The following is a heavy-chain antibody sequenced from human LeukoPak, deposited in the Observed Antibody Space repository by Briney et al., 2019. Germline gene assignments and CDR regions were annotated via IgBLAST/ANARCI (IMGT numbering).Heavy chain of an antibody. J-gene: IGHJ4*02. V-gene: IGHV4-34*01. CDR1: SGSFSDYY. CDR3: AASLWFGIYPDY. D-gene: IGHD3-10*01. CDR2: FNHSWGA. Sequence: PSETLSLTCGVYSGSFSDYYWTWFRQPPGKGLEWIGEFNHSWGAKYNPSLKSRATISVDTSKNHLSLSLNSVIAADTAVYYCAASLWFGIYPDYWGQGSLVTVSS.